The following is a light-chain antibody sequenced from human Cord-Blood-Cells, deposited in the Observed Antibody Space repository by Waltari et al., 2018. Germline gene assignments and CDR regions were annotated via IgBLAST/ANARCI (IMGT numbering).Light chain of an antibody. J-gene: IGLJ3*02. V-gene: IGLV2-23*01. CDR2: EGS. CDR1: SSDVGSYNL. CDR3: CSYAGSSTWV. Sequence: QSALTQPASASGSPGQSITISCTGTSSDVGSYNLVSWYQQHPGKAPKLMIYEGSKRPSGVSNRFSGSKSGNTDSLTISGLQAEDEADYYCCSYAGSSTWVFGGGTKLTVL.